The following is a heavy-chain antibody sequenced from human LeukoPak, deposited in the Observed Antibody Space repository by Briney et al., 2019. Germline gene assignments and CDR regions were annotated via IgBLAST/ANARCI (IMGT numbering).Heavy chain of an antibody. CDR3: ARDSARFAYMDV. D-gene: IGHD3-10*01. Sequence: PGGSLRLSCAASGFTFSSYSMNWVRQAPGKGLEWVSSISSSSSYIYYADSVKGRFTISRDNAKNSLYLQMNSLRAEDTAVYYCARDSARFAYMDVWGKGTTVTVSS. J-gene: IGHJ6*03. CDR1: GFTFSSYS. V-gene: IGHV3-21*01. CDR2: ISSSSSYI.